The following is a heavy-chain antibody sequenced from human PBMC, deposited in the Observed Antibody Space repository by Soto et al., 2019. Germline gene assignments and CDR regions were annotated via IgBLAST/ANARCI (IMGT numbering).Heavy chain of an antibody. V-gene: IGHV1-46*01. CDR2: INPSGGST. CDR3: AAVSGYSYGYLNYYYYGMAV. CDR1: GYTFTSYY. Sequence: ASVKVSCKASGYTFTSYYMHWVRQAPGHGLEWMGIINPSGGSTSYAQKFQGRVTMTRDTSTSTVYMELSSLRSEDTAVYYCAAVSGYSYGYLNYYYYGMAVWGQGTTVTVSS. J-gene: IGHJ6*02. D-gene: IGHD5-18*01.